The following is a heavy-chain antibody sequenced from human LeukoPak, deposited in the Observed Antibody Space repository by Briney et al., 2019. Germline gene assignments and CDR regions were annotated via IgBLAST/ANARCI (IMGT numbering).Heavy chain of an antibody. Sequence: GASVKVSCKASGYTFTSYGISWVRQAPGQGLEWMGQINPNSGGTNYAQKFQGRVTMTRDTSISTAYMELSRLRSDDTAVYYCARGKELLDSWGQGTLVTVSS. CDR2: INPNSGGT. V-gene: IGHV1-2*06. CDR1: GYTFTSYG. D-gene: IGHD1-26*01. J-gene: IGHJ4*02. CDR3: ARGKELLDS.